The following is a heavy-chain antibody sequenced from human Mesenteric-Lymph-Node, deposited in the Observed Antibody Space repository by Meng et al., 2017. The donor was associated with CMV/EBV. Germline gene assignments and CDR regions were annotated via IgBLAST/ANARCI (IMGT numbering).Heavy chain of an antibody. CDR2: IKQDGSEK. V-gene: IGHV3-7*01. D-gene: IGHD2-8*02. CDR3: ARDTGPYYYGMDV. J-gene: IGHJ6*02. CDR1: GFTFSSYW. Sequence: GGSLRLSCAASGFTFSSYWMSWVRQAPGKGLEWVANIKQDGSEKYYVDSVKGRFTIPRDNAKNSLYLQMNSLRAEDTAVYYCARDTGPYYYGMDVWGQGTMVTVSS.